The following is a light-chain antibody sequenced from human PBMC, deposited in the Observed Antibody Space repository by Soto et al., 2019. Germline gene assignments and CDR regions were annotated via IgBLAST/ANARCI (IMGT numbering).Light chain of an antibody. V-gene: IGKV3-20*01. J-gene: IGKJ5*01. CDR3: QQYGSPIT. CDR2: GAS. CDR1: QSVSSSY. Sequence: EIVLTQYPGTLSLSPGERATLSCRASQSVSSSYLAWYQQKPGQAPRLLIYGASSRATGIPDRFSGSGSGTDFTLTISRLEPEDFAVYYCQQYGSPITFGQGTRLEIK.